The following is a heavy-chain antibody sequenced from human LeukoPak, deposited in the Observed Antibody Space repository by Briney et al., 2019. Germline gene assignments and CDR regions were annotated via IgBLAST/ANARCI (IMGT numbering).Heavy chain of an antibody. CDR1: GYSFSDYW. V-gene: IGHV5-51*01. Sequence: GESLKISCKGSGYSFSDYWIAWVRQMPGRGLEWMGIIYPGDSDTTYNPSFQGQVTISADKSISTAYLQWSSLKASDTAMYYCAGWTAAALDYWGQGTLVTVSS. CDR2: IYPGDSDT. CDR3: AGWTAAALDY. D-gene: IGHD6-13*01. J-gene: IGHJ4*02.